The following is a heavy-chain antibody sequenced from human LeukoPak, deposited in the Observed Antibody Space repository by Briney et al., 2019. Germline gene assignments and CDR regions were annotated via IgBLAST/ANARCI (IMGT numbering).Heavy chain of an antibody. V-gene: IGHV3-33*01. D-gene: IGHD1-26*01. CDR1: GFTFSNYG. J-gene: IGHJ4*02. CDR3: ARGQAVGATQEYFDY. CDR2: IWYDGSNS. Sequence: GRSLSLSCAASGFTFSNYGMHWDRQAPGKGLEWVAVIWYDGSNSYYADSVKGRFTISRDNSKNTLYLQTDSLRAEDTAVYYCARGQAVGATQEYFDYWGQGTLVTVSS.